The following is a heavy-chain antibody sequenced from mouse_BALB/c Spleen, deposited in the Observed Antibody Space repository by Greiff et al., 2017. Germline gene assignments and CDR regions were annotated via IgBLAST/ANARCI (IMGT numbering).Heavy chain of an antibody. V-gene: IGHV2-9*02. CDR3: HRDLHWYFDV. CDR1: GFSLTSYG. D-gene: IGHD2-1*01. Sequence: QVQLKESGPGLVAPSQSLSITCTVSGFSLTSYGVHWVRQPPGEGLEWLGVIWAGGSTNYNSALMSRLSISKDNSKGQVFLKMNSLQTVDTAMYCCHRDLHWYFDVWGAGTTVTVSS. J-gene: IGHJ1*01. CDR2: IWAGGST.